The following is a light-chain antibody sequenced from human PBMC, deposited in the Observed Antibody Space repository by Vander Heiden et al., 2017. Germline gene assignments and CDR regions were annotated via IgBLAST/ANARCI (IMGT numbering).Light chain of an antibody. V-gene: IGKV3-20*01. Sequence: EIVLTQSPGTLSLSPGERATLSCRTSQSVSSIYLAWYQQKHGQAPRLLIYGGSSRATGIPDRFSGSGSGTDFTLTINRLEPEDFAVYFCQKYGTAPRAFGQGTKLEIK. CDR3: QKYGTAPRA. J-gene: IGKJ2*01. CDR2: GGS. CDR1: QSVSSIY.